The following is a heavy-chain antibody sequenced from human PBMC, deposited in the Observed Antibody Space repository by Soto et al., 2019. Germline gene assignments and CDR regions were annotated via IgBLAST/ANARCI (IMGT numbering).Heavy chain of an antibody. D-gene: IGHD2-15*01. J-gene: IGHJ6*03. V-gene: IGHV4-34*01. CDR3: ARVGCSGGSCYLRPSYYYYYMDV. CDR1: GGSFSGYY. CDR2: INHSGST. Sequence: SETLSLTCAVYGGSFSGYYWSWILQPPWKGLEWIGEINHSGSTNYNPSLKSRVTISVDTSKNQFSLKLSSVTAADTAVYYCARVGCSGGSCYLRPSYYYYYMDVWGKGTTVTVSS.